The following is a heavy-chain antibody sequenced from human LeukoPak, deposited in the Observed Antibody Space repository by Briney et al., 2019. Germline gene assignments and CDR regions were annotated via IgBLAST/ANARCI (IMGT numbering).Heavy chain of an antibody. CDR1: GFIFSSYA. J-gene: IGHJ4*02. Sequence: GGSLRLSCAASGFIFSSYAMSWVRQAPGKGLEWVSAISGSGGSTYYADSVKGRFTISRDNSKNTLYLQMNSLRAEDTAVYYCAKEEQGYCSGGSCYSDGYWGQGTLVTVSS. CDR2: ISGSGGST. CDR3: AKEEQGYCSGGSCYSDGY. V-gene: IGHV3-23*01. D-gene: IGHD2-15*01.